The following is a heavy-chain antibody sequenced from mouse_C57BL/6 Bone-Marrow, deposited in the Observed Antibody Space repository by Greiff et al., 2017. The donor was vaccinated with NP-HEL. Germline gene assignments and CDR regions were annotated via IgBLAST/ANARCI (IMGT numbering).Heavy chain of an antibody. CDR3: AREGGLRRRTYAMDY. V-gene: IGHV5-16*01. CDR1: GFTFSDYY. D-gene: IGHD2-4*01. J-gene: IGHJ4*01. Sequence: DVHLVESEGGLVQPGSSMKLSCTASGFTFSDYYMAWVRQVPEKGLEWVANINYDGSSTYYLDSLKSRFIISRDNAKTILYLQMRSLKSEDTATYYCAREGGLRRRTYAMDYWGQGTSVTVSS. CDR2: INYDGSST.